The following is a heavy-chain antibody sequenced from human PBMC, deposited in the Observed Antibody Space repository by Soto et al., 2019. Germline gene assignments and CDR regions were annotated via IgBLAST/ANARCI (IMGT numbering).Heavy chain of an antibody. CDR2: IYWDDDK. J-gene: IGHJ4*02. CDR3: ARTIAAAGFFDY. D-gene: IGHD6-13*01. CDR1: GFSLSTSGVG. V-gene: IGHV2-5*02. Sequence: QITLKESGPTLVKPTQTLTLTCTFSGFSLSTSGVGVGWIRQPPGKALEWLALIYWDDDKRYSPSLKSRLTIXKXXSKNQVVLTMTNMDPVDTVTYYCARTIAAAGFFDYWGQGTLVTVSS.